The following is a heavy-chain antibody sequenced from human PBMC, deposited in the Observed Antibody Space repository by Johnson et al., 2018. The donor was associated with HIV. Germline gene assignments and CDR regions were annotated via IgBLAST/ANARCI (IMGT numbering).Heavy chain of an antibody. J-gene: IGHJ3*02. Sequence: QVQLVESGGGVVQPGRSLRLSCAASRFTFSSYVMHWVRQAPGKGLEWVSVIYSGGNTYYADSVKGRFTISRDNSKNTLYLQMNSLRAEDTAVYYCARDGGEWLLSTAFDIWGQGTMVTVSS. CDR3: ARDGGEWLLSTAFDI. CDR2: IYSGGNT. D-gene: IGHD3-3*01. CDR1: RFTFSSYV. V-gene: IGHV3-NL1*01.